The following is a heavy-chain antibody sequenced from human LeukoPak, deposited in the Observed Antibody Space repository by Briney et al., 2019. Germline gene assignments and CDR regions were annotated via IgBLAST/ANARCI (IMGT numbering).Heavy chain of an antibody. J-gene: IGHJ4*02. CDR1: GFSFEDYA. D-gene: IGHD6-13*01. CDR2: IYWGGGS. Sequence: GSLRLSCAASGFSFEDYAMHWVRQAPGKGLEWVSLIYWGGGSHYGDSVKGRFTISRDNSKNSLYLQMNSLRLEDTAVYYCGRSKAAALDYWGQGTLVTVSS. V-gene: IGHV3-43*01. CDR3: GRSKAAALDY.